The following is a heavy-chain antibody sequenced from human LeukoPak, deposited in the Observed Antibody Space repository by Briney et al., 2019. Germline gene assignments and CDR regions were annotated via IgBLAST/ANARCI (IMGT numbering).Heavy chain of an antibody. J-gene: IGHJ4*02. CDR2: INSNSGGT. Sequence: ASVKVSCKASGYTFTYYYMHWVRQAPGQGLEWMGWINSNSGGTNYALKFQGRVTMTRDTSISTAYMDLSSLRSDDTAVYYCARVLVPAGGGVVDYWGQGTLVTVSS. V-gene: IGHV1-2*02. CDR3: ARVLVPAGGGVVDY. D-gene: IGHD3-16*01. CDR1: GYTFTYYY.